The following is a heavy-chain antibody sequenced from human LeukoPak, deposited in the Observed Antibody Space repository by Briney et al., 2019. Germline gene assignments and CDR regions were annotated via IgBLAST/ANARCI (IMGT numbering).Heavy chain of an antibody. Sequence: GRSLRLSCAASGFTFSSYGMHWVRKAPGKGLEWVAFISYDASEKWYLDSVKGRFTISRDNSKNTLYLQMNSLRAEDTAVYYCAKLSGYSYGYWFDPWGQGTLVTVSS. D-gene: IGHD5-18*01. CDR1: GFTFSSYG. J-gene: IGHJ5*02. CDR3: AKLSGYSYGYWFDP. CDR2: ISYDASEK. V-gene: IGHV3-30*18.